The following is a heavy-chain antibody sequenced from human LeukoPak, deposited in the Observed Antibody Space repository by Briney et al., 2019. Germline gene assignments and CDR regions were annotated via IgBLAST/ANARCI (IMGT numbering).Heavy chain of an antibody. Sequence: PSETLSLTCTVSGGSISTSSYYWAWVRQPPGKGLERIGNIFYSGSTYYSPSLKSRVTISVDTSKNQFSLKLSSVTAADTAVYYCARKARRDAFDIWGQGTMVTVSS. CDR3: ARKARRDAFDI. CDR1: GGSISTSSYY. V-gene: IGHV4-39*07. D-gene: IGHD1-26*01. CDR2: IFYSGST. J-gene: IGHJ3*02.